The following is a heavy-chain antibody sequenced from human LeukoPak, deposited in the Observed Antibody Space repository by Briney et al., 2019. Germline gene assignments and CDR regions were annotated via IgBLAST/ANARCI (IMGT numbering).Heavy chain of an antibody. Sequence: ASENLSLTCTVSGGSISSSSYYWGWIRQPPGKGLEWIGYIYYSGSTNYNPSLKSRVTISVDTSKNQFSLKLSSVTAADTAVYYCARLEMTSGKDVWGQGTTVTVSS. J-gene: IGHJ6*02. D-gene: IGHD4-11*01. CDR1: GGSISSSSYY. V-gene: IGHV4-61*05. CDR3: ARLEMTSGKDV. CDR2: IYYSGST.